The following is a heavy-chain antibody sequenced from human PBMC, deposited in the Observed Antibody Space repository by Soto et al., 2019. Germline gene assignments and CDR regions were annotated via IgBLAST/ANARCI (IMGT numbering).Heavy chain of an antibody. V-gene: IGHV4-61*01. CDR2: SHYSGST. D-gene: IGHD3-10*01. CDR1: GGSVDSGRYF. Sequence: PSETLSLTCTVSGGSVDSGRYFWSWIRQPPGKGLEWIGYSHYSGSTYYNPSLKSRVTISVDTSRNQLSLKLRSVTAADTAVYYCARDPLAFYYGSGHFDYWGQGTLVTVSS. CDR3: ARDPLAFYYGSGHFDY. J-gene: IGHJ4*02.